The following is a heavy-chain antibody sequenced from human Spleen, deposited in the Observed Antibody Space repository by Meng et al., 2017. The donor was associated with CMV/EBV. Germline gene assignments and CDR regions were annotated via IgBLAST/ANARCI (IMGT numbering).Heavy chain of an antibody. CDR2: MYPGDSDA. D-gene: IGHD3-3*01. Sequence: GESLKISCKGSGYSFTSFWIGWVRQMPGKGLEWMGIMYPGDSDARYSPSFQAQVTISADKSISTAYLQWSSLKASDTAMYYCARQVPRGDTIFGGADYWGQGTLVTVSS. J-gene: IGHJ4*02. CDR3: ARQVPRGDTIFGGADY. V-gene: IGHV5-51*01. CDR1: GYSFTSFW.